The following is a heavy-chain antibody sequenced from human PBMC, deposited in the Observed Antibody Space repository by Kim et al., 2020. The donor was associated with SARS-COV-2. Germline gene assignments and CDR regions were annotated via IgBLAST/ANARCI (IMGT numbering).Heavy chain of an antibody. D-gene: IGHD6-19*01. CDR1: GYTFTSYY. CDR3: ATLTDEKSIAVAGTLDY. CDR2: INPSGGST. J-gene: IGHJ4*02. Sequence: ASVKVSCKASGYTFTSYYMHWVRQAPGQGLEWMGIINPSGGSTSYAQKFQGRVTMTRDTSTSTVYMELSSLRSEDTAVYYCATLTDEKSIAVAGTLDYWGQGTLVTVSS. V-gene: IGHV1-46*01.